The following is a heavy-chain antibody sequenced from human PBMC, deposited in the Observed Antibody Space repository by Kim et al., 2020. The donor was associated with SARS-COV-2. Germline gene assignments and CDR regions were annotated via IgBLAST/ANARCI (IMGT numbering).Heavy chain of an antibody. J-gene: IGHJ4*02. CDR3: ARDTSGGDGAFDY. CDR2: ISYDGSNK. D-gene: IGHD1-26*01. V-gene: IGHV3-33*05. Sequence: WGSLRLSCAASGFTFSSFGMHWVRQAPGKGLEWVAVISYDGSNKYYADSVKGRFTISRDNSKNTLYLQMNSLRAEDTAVYYCARDTSGGDGAFDYWGQG. CDR1: GFTFSSFG.